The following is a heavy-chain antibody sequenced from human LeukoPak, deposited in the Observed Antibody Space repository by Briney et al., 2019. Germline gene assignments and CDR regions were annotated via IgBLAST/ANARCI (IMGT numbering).Heavy chain of an antibody. Sequence: PGGSLRLSCGASGFSFGSHPMNWVRQAPGKGLEWVSGITGSGDYTYYIDSVQGRFTISRDNSKNMLFLQMNSLRAEDTAVYYCARGVMAARLYYFDYWGRGILVTVSS. CDR1: GFSFGSHP. D-gene: IGHD2-21*01. V-gene: IGHV3-23*01. CDR3: ARGVMAARLYYFDY. J-gene: IGHJ4*02. CDR2: ITGSGDYT.